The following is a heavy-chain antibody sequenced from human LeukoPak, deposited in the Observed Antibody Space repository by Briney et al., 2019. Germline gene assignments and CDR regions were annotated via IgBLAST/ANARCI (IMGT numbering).Heavy chain of an antibody. CDR2: IRYDGSNK. D-gene: IGHD3-9*01. CDR1: GFTFSSHG. Sequence: GGSLRLSCAASGFTFSSHGMHWVRQAPGKGLEWVAFIRYDGSNKYYADSVKGRFTISRDNSKNTLYLQMNSLRAEDTAVYYCAKDRYYDIPFDYWGQGTLVTVSS. V-gene: IGHV3-30*02. J-gene: IGHJ4*02. CDR3: AKDRYYDIPFDY.